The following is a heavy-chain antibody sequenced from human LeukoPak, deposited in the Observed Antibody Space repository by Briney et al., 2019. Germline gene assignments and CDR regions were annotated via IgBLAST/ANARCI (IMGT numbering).Heavy chain of an antibody. CDR3: AKFSARRYYGSSGLQH. CDR2: ISGSGGST. CDR1: GFTVSSNY. D-gene: IGHD3-22*01. V-gene: IGHV3-23*01. J-gene: IGHJ1*01. Sequence: GGSLRLSCAASGFTVSSNYMSWVRQAPGKGLEWVSAISGSGGSTYYADSVKGRFTISRDNSKNTLYLQMNSLRAEDTAVYYCAKFSARRYYGSSGLQHWGQGTLVTVSS.